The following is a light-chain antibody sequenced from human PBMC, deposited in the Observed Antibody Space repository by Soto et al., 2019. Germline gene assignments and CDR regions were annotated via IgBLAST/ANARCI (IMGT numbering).Light chain of an antibody. Sequence: DTQMTQSPSTLSASVGDRVTITCRASETISTWLAWYQQKPGQAPKLLIYSSSFLESGVPSRFSGSGSGTEFTLTISSLQPDDFATYYCLQYNDYSWTFGQGTKVQLK. J-gene: IGKJ1*01. CDR1: ETISTW. CDR2: SSS. CDR3: LQYNDYSWT. V-gene: IGKV1-5*01.